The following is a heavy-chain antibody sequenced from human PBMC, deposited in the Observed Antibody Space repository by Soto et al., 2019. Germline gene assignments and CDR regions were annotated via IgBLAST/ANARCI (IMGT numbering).Heavy chain of an antibody. D-gene: IGHD3-3*01. Sequence: PGGSLSLSCAASGFTFSSYAMHWVRQAPGKGLEWVAVISYDGSNKYYADSVKGRFTISRDNSKNTLYLQMNSLRAEDTAVYYCARGPRYYDFWSGRMDVWGQGTTVTVSS. CDR2: ISYDGSNK. J-gene: IGHJ6*02. CDR1: GFTFSSYA. CDR3: ARGPRYYDFWSGRMDV. V-gene: IGHV3-30-3*01.